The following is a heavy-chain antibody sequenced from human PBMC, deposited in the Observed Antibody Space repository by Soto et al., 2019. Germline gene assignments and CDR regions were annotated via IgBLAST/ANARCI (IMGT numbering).Heavy chain of an antibody. D-gene: IGHD3-16*01. Sequence: PGGSLRLSCAASGFTFSIYSMSWVRQAPGKGLEWVSGISATGGSKHYADTVRGRFAISRDNFKATLFLYMNSLRAEDTAVFFFVMITRQTRTTHYFDYWGKGILVTVSS. CDR3: VMITRQTRTTHYFDY. CDR1: GFTFSIYS. CDR2: ISATGGSK. J-gene: IGHJ4*02. V-gene: IGHV3-23*01.